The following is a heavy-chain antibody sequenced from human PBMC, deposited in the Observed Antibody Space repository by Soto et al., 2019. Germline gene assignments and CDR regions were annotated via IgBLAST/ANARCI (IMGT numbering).Heavy chain of an antibody. CDR3: ARLILAFTEPFDY. Sequence: GGSLRLSCAASGFPFSSYVMAWVRQAPGKGLEWVSGISGGGSNTFYADSVKGRFTISRDNSKNTLLLQMNSLGAEDTAVYYCARLILAFTEPFDYWGQGTLVTVSS. D-gene: IGHD2-15*01. CDR1: GFPFSSYV. V-gene: IGHV3-23*01. J-gene: IGHJ4*02. CDR2: ISGGGSNT.